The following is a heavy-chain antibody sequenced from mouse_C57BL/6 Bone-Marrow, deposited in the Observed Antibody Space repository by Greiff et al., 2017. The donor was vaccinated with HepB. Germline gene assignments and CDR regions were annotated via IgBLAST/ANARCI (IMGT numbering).Heavy chain of an antibody. CDR3: AGALYYYGSSPWYFDV. Sequence: EVQLQESGPELVKPGASVKISCKASGYSFTDYNMNWVKQSNGKSLEWIGVINPNYGTTSYNQKFKGKATLTVDQSSSTAYMQLNSLTSEDSAVYYCAGALYYYGSSPWYFDVWGTGTTVTVSS. D-gene: IGHD1-1*01. J-gene: IGHJ1*03. V-gene: IGHV1-39*01. CDR1: GYSFTDYN. CDR2: INPNYGTT.